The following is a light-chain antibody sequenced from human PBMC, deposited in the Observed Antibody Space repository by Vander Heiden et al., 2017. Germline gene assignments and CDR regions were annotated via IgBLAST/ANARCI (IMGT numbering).Light chain of an antibody. Sequence: SYELTPPPSVSVSPGQTTSITCSGDKLGDKYACWYQQKPGQSPVLVIYQDSKRPSGIPERFSGSNSGNTATLTISGTQAMDEADYYCRAWDSSTYVVFGGGTKLTVL. CDR2: QDS. CDR3: RAWDSSTYVV. V-gene: IGLV3-1*01. J-gene: IGLJ2*01. CDR1: KLGDKY.